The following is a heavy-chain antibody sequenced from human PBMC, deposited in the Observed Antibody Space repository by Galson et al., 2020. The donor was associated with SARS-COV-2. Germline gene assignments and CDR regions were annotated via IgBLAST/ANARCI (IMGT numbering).Heavy chain of an antibody. CDR3: ATPRGYSGYDSGTFDY. Sequence: GGSLRLSCAASGFTFSSYAMSWVRQAPGKGLEWVSAISGSGGSTYYADSVKGRFTISRDNSKNTLYLQMNSLRAEDTAVYYCATPRGYSGYDSGTFDYWGQGTLVTVSS. D-gene: IGHD5-12*01. J-gene: IGHJ4*02. CDR1: GFTFSSYA. V-gene: IGHV3-23*01. CDR2: ISGSGGST.